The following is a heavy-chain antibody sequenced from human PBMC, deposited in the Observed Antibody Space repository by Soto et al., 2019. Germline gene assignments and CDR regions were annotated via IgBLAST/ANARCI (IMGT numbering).Heavy chain of an antibody. CDR1: GYALTSYY. D-gene: IGHD1-1*01. V-gene: IGHV1-46*01. CDR3: ARGTGTTRIFDY. J-gene: IGHJ4*02. Sequence: ASVKVSCKASGYALTSYYMHWVRQAPGQGLEWMGIINPSGGSTSYAQKFQGRVTMTRDTSTSTVYMELSSLRSEDTAVYYCARGTGTTRIFDYWGQGTLVTVSS. CDR2: INPSGGST.